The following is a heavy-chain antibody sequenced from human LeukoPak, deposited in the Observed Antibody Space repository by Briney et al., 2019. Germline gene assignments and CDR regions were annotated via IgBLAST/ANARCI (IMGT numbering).Heavy chain of an antibody. CDR2: IKKDGSEK. Sequence: GGSLRLSCAASGFTFSSYWMSWVRQAPGKGLEWVANIKKDGSEKYYVDSVKGRFTISRDNAKNSLYLQMNSLRVEDTAVYYCAKRWSGYLGDYWGQGTLVTVSS. CDR3: AKRWSGYLGDY. D-gene: IGHD3-3*01. V-gene: IGHV3-7*01. CDR1: GFTFSSYW. J-gene: IGHJ4*02.